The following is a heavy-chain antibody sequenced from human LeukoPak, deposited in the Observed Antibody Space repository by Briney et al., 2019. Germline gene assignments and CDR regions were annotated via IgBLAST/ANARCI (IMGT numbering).Heavy chain of an antibody. CDR2: IWYDGSNK. V-gene: IGHV3-33*06. CDR1: GFTFSSYG. Sequence: GGSLRLSCAASGFTFSSYGMHWVRQAPGKGLEWVAVIWYDGSNKYYADSVKGRFTISRDNSKNTLYLQMNSLRAEDTAVYYWANNLQYNWNDLGYWGQGTLVTVSS. J-gene: IGHJ4*02. D-gene: IGHD1-20*01. CDR3: ANNLQYNWNDLGY.